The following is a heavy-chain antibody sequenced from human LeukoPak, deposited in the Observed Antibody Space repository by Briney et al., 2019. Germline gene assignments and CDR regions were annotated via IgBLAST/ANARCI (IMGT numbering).Heavy chain of an antibody. V-gene: IGHV1-18*01. J-gene: IGHJ4*02. CDR3: AGYSSSWPFDY. Sequence: ASVKVSCNASGYTFTSYGISWVRQPPGQGLEWMVWISAYNGNTNYAQKFQGRVTMTTDTSTSTAYMELRSLRSDDTAVYYCAGYSSSWPFDYWGQGTLVTVSS. CDR1: GYTFTSYG. CDR2: ISAYNGNT. D-gene: IGHD6-13*01.